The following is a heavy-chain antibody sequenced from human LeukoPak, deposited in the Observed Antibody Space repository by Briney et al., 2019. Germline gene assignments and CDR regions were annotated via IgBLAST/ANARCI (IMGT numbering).Heavy chain of an antibody. CDR3: AREDVVVAAMLYYYYYGMDV. Sequence: GGSLRLSCAASGFTFSSYSVNWVRQAPGKGLEWVSSISSSSSYIYYADSVKGRFTISRDNAKNSLYLQMNSLRAEDTAAYYCAREDVVVAAMLYYYYYGMDVWGQGTTVTVSS. CDR2: ISSSSSYI. D-gene: IGHD2-15*01. V-gene: IGHV3-21*01. CDR1: GFTFSSYS. J-gene: IGHJ6*02.